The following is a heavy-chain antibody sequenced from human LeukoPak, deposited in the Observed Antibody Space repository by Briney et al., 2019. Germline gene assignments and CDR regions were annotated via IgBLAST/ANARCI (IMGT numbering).Heavy chain of an antibody. D-gene: IGHD3-10*01. Sequence: PSETLSLTCAVYGGSFSGYYWSWIRQPPGKGLEWIGEINHSGSTNYNPSLKSRVTISVDTSRNQVSLKLSSVTAADTAVYYCARDTHEYGSGSYYDDTFDSWGQGTLVTVSS. V-gene: IGHV4-34*01. CDR3: ARDTHEYGSGSYYDDTFDS. CDR1: GGSFSGYY. J-gene: IGHJ3*02. CDR2: INHSGST.